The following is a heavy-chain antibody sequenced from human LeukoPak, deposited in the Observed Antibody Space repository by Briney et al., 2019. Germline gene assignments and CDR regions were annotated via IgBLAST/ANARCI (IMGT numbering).Heavy chain of an antibody. Sequence: GGSLRLSCAASGFTFSSYAMHWVRQAPGKGLEYVSAISSNGGSTYYANSVKGRFTISRDNSKNTLYLQMGSLRAEDMAVYYCARVMGAFIWDAFDIWGQGTMVTVSS. V-gene: IGHV3-64*01. CDR1: GFTFSSYA. D-gene: IGHD1-26*01. CDR3: ARVMGAFIWDAFDI. J-gene: IGHJ3*02. CDR2: ISSNGGST.